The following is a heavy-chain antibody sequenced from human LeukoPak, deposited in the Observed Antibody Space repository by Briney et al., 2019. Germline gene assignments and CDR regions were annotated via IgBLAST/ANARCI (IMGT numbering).Heavy chain of an antibody. J-gene: IGHJ4*02. V-gene: IGHV1-8*01. CDR2: MNPNSGNT. CDR3: AISIAAAGTIDY. Sequence: ASVKVSCKASGYTFTSYDINWVRQATGQGLEWMGWMNPNSGNTGYAQKFQGRVTMTRNTSISTAYMELSSLRSEDTAVYYCAISIAAAGTIDYWGQGTLVTVSS. D-gene: IGHD6-13*01. CDR1: GYTFTSYD.